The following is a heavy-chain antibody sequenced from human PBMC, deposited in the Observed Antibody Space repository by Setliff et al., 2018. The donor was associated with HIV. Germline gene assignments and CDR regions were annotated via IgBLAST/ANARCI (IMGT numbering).Heavy chain of an antibody. Sequence: SVKVSCKAPGATFANFALNWVRQAPGQGPEWMGGIVPRDAITKYAPKFQGRLTITADKSTNTVYMELSSLRSDDTAVYYCTNRGGSGTNVGNWFDPWGQGTLVTVSS. V-gene: IGHV1-69*10. J-gene: IGHJ5*02. D-gene: IGHD3-10*01. CDR3: TNRGGSGTNVGNWFDP. CDR2: IVPRDAIT. CDR1: GATFANFA.